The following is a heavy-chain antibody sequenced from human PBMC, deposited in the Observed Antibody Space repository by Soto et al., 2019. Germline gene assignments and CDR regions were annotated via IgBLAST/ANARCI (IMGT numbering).Heavy chain of an antibody. CDR3: AHPRGYGVFDAYDI. V-gene: IGHV3-23*01. Sequence: GSPRLSCAASGFTFTTYAMSWVRQAPGKGLEWVSAINGIGHSAYYADSVRGRFTISRDNSINMLYLQMNSLRTEDTAVYYCAHPRGYGVFDAYDIWGQGALVTVSS. CDR2: INGIGHSA. CDR1: GFTFTTYA. J-gene: IGHJ3*02. D-gene: IGHD2-8*01.